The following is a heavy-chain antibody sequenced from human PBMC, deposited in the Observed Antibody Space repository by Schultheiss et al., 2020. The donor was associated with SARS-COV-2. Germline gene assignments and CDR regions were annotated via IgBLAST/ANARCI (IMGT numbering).Heavy chain of an antibody. CDR2: INENGRER. Sequence: GGSLRLSCAVSGIGLGAYGMHWVRQAPGKGLEWVANINENGRERSYLDSVRGRFTISRDNAKNSLYLQMNDLRAEDTAVYYCARDDIWGQGAMVTVSS. CDR3: ARDDI. J-gene: IGHJ3*02. V-gene: IGHV3-7*01. CDR1: GIGLGAYG.